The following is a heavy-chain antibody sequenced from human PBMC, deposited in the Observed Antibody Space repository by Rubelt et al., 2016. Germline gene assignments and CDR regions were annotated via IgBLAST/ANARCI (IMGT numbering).Heavy chain of an antibody. V-gene: IGHV3-23*01. CDR2: ISGSGGST. D-gene: IGHD1-26*01. J-gene: IGHJ4*02. CDR3: ANYFKSGSRPFDY. CDR1: GFTFSSYA. Sequence: GGSLRLSCAASGFTFSSYAMTWVRKAPGKGLEGVSAISGSGGSTYYADSVKGRFTISRDNSKNTLYLQMNSLRAEDTAVYYCANYFKSGSRPFDYWGQGTLVTVSS.